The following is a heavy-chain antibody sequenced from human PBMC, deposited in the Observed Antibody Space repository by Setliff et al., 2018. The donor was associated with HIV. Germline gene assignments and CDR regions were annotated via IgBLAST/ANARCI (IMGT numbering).Heavy chain of an antibody. D-gene: IGHD4-17*01. Sequence: WVRQAPGKGLEWIGSVYYSGTTYYNPSLKSRGTISVDTSKNQFSLKLTSVTAADTAVYYCAREIYGGNSRPFDYWGQGTLVTVSS. V-gene: IGHV4-39*07. J-gene: IGHJ4*02. CDR3: AREIYGGNSRPFDY. CDR2: VYYSGTT.